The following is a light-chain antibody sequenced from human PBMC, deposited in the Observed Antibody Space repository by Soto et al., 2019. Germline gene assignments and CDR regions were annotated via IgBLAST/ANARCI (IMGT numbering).Light chain of an antibody. Sequence: QSVLTQPASVSASPGQSITISCTGTSSDVGGYKFVSWYQHHPGKATKLMIYEVNNRPSGVSNRFSGSKSGNTASLTISGLQPEDEADYYCLSYTSANTRVFCGGTKLTVL. CDR3: LSYTSANTRV. CDR2: EVN. V-gene: IGLV2-14*01. J-gene: IGLJ3*02. CDR1: SSDVGGYKF.